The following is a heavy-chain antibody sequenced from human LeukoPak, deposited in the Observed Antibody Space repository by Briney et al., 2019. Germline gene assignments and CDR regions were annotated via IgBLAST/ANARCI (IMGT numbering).Heavy chain of an antibody. D-gene: IGHD2-2*01. CDR1: GFTFSSYG. CDR3: ARGPPACSTNCYGYLDY. Sequence: SGGSLRLSCAASGFTFSSYGMHWVRQAPGKGLEWVAVIWYDGSNKYYADSVKGRFTISRDNSKNTLYLQMNSLRAEDTAVYYCARGPPACSTNCYGYLDYWGQGTLVTVSS. J-gene: IGHJ4*02. CDR2: IWYDGSNK. V-gene: IGHV3-33*01.